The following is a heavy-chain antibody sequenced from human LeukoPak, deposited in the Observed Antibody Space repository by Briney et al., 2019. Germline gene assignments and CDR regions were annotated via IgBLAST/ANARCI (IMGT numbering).Heavy chain of an antibody. CDR2: IYYSGST. CDR3: ARRPNGSLDY. V-gene: IGHV4-39*01. D-gene: IGHD3-10*01. CDR1: GGSISSSYYY. Sequence: SETLSLTCTVSGGSISSSYYYWGWIRQPPGKGLEWIGSIYYSGSTYYNPSLKTRVTISVDTSKNQFSLKLNSVTAADTAVYFCARRPNGSLDYWGQGILVTVSS. J-gene: IGHJ4*02.